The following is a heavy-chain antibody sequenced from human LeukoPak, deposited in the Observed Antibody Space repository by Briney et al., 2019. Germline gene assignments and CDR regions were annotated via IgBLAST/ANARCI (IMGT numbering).Heavy chain of an antibody. Sequence: GESLKISCKGSGYSFTSYWIGWVRRMPGKGLEWMGIIYPGDSDTRYSPSFQGQVTISADKSISTAYLQWSSLKASDTAMYYCVRATGDYGDYLYFQHWGQGTLVTVSS. J-gene: IGHJ1*01. CDR2: IYPGDSDT. CDR1: GYSFTSYW. D-gene: IGHD4-17*01. V-gene: IGHV5-51*01. CDR3: VRATGDYGDYLYFQH.